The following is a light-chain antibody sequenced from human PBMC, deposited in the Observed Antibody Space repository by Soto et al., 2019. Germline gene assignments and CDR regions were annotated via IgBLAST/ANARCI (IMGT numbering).Light chain of an antibody. V-gene: IGKV3-20*01. J-gene: IGKJ1*01. CDR1: QSVSSNY. Sequence: EIVLTQSPGTLSLSPGERATLSCRASQSVSSNYLAWYQQKPGQAPRLLIYGASSRATGIPDRFSGSGSGTDFSLTISRLEPEDFAVYYCQQYGTSRTFGQGTKEEIK. CDR3: QQYGTSRT. CDR2: GAS.